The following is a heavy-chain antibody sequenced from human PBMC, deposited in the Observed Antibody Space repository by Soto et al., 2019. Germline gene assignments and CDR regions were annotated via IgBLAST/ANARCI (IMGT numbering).Heavy chain of an antibody. D-gene: IGHD3-10*01. J-gene: IGHJ4*02. V-gene: IGHV4-59*01. CDR1: GGSISSYY. Sequence: SETLSLTCTVSGGSISSYYWSWIRQPPGKGLEWIGYIYYSGSTNYNPSLKSRVTISVDTSKNQFSLKLSSVTAADTAVYYCARGGRSYYGSGSYNFFDYWGQGTLVTVSS. CDR2: IYYSGST. CDR3: ARGGRSYYGSGSYNFFDY.